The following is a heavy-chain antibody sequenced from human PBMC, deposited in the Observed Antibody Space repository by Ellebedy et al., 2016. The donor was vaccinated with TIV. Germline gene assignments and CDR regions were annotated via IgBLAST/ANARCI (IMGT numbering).Heavy chain of an antibody. CDR2: ISDSSGTK. V-gene: IGHV3-48*04. J-gene: IGHJ4*02. Sequence: GESLRISXDAFGFTFSSYNMNWVRQAPGQGLEWVSYISDSSGTKYYADSVKGRFTISRDNAKNSLFLQMNSLRAEDTAVYYCARDSFDYGDYWGQGTLVTVSS. CDR3: ARDSFDYGDY. CDR1: GFTFSSYN.